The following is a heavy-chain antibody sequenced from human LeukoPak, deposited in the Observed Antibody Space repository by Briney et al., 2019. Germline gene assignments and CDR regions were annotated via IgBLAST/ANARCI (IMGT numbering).Heavy chain of an antibody. Sequence: GASVKVSCKASGGTFSSYTISWVRQAPGQGLEWMGGIIPIFGTANYAQKFQGRVTITADESTSTAYMELSSLRSEDTAVYYCARAGKVAAASLDHRYYFDHWGQGTLVTVSS. V-gene: IGHV1-69*13. CDR2: IIPIFGTA. CDR1: GGTFSSYT. J-gene: IGHJ4*02. CDR3: ARAGKVAAASLDHRYYFDH. D-gene: IGHD6-13*01.